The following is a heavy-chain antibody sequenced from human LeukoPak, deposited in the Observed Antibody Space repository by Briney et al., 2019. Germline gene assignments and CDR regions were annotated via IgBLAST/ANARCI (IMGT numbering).Heavy chain of an antibody. CDR1: GDTFTGYY. CDR2: INPNSGGT. D-gene: IGHD3-10*01. Sequence: ASVKVSCKASGDTFTGYYMHWVRQAPGQGLEWMGWINPNSGGTNYAQKFQGRVTMTRGTSISTAYMELSRLRSDDTAVYYCARVYYGSGSYSYYFDYWGQGTLVTVSS. J-gene: IGHJ4*02. V-gene: IGHV1-2*02. CDR3: ARVYYGSGSYSYYFDY.